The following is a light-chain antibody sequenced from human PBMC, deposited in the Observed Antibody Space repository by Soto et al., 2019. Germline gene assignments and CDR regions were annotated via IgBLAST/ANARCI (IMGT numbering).Light chain of an antibody. J-gene: IGLJ1*01. CDR1: SSDVGGYNY. CDR3: SSYISSLTPYV. V-gene: IGLV2-14*01. Sequence: QSALTQPASVSGYPGQSITISCTGTSSDVGGYNYVSWYQQHPGKAPKLMIYDVSNRPSGVSNRFSGSKSGNTASLTISGLQADDLADYSSSSYISSLTPYVFRTGTKVTVL. CDR2: DVS.